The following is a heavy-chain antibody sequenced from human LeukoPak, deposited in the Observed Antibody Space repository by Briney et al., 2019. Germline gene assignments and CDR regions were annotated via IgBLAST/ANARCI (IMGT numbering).Heavy chain of an antibody. V-gene: IGHV4-61*02. Sequence: SETLSLTCTVSGGSISSGGYYWSWIRQPAGKGLEWIGRIYTSGSTNYNPSLKSRVTISVDTSKNQFSLKLSSVTAADTAVYYCARVIAGATGAFDIWGQGTMVTVSS. D-gene: IGHD1-26*01. J-gene: IGHJ3*02. CDR1: GGSISSGGYY. CDR2: IYTSGST. CDR3: ARVIAGATGAFDI.